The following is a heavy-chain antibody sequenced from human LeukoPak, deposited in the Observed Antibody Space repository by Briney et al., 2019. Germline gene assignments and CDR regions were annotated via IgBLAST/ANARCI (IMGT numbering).Heavy chain of an antibody. CDR1: GFTFSSYA. Sequence: PGGSLRLSCAASGFTFSSYAMSWVRQAPGKGLEWVSAISGSGGSTYYADSVKGRFTISRDNSKNTLYLQMNSLRAEDTAVYYCAKSADYDFWSGYNYYYYYMDVWGKGTTVTVSS. CDR3: AKSADYDFWSGYNYYYYYMDV. D-gene: IGHD3-3*01. V-gene: IGHV3-23*01. CDR2: ISGSGGST. J-gene: IGHJ6*03.